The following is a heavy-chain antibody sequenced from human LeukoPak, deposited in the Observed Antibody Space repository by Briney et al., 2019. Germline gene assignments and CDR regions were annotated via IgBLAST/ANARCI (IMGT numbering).Heavy chain of an antibody. V-gene: IGHV3-9*01. CDR1: GFTFDDYA. CDR3: AKQKLTTAYFDY. J-gene: IGHJ4*02. CDR2: ITWNRDNI. Sequence: GRSLRLSCTVSGFTFDDYAMHWVRHTPGKGLEWVAGITWNRDNIGYGDSVKGRFTISRDNSKNTLYLQMNSLRAEDTAVYYCAKQKLTTAYFDYWGQGTLVTVSS. D-gene: IGHD4-11*01.